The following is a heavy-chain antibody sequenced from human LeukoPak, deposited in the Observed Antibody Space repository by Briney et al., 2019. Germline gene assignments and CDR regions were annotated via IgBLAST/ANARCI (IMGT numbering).Heavy chain of an antibody. Sequence: KPSETLSLTCAVYGGSFSGYYWSWIRQPPGKGLEWIGEINHSGSTNYNPSLKSRVTISVDTSKNQFSLKLSSVTAADTAVYYCARGGYDFWSGPPKNFDYWGQGTLVTVSS. D-gene: IGHD3-3*01. CDR3: ARGGYDFWSGPPKNFDY. CDR2: INHSGST. CDR1: GGSFSGYY. V-gene: IGHV4-34*01. J-gene: IGHJ4*02.